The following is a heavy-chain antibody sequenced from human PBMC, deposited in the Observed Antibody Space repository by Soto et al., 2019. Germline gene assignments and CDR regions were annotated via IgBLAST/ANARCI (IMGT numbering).Heavy chain of an antibody. CDR2: IYYSGST. Sequence: QVQLQESGPGLVKPSETLSLTCTVSGGSISSYYWSWIRQPPGKGLEWIGYIYYSGSTNYNPSLKSRVTISVDTSKNQFSLKLSSVTAADTAVYYCASSLTEYSGYVGHFDYWGQGTLVTVSS. V-gene: IGHV4-59*08. CDR1: GGSISSYY. J-gene: IGHJ4*02. D-gene: IGHD5-12*01. CDR3: ASSLTEYSGYVGHFDY.